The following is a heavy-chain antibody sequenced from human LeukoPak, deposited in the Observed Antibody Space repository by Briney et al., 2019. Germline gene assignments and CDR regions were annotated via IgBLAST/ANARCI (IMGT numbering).Heavy chain of an antibody. Sequence: GGSLRLSCAASVFTISSYSMNWVRQAPGKGLEWVSSISSSSSYIYYADSVKGRFTISRDNAKNSLYLQMNSLRAEDTAVYYCARSHPDAFDIWGHGTMVTVSS. V-gene: IGHV3-21*01. CDR3: ARSHPDAFDI. J-gene: IGHJ3*02. CDR1: VFTISSYS. CDR2: ISSSSSYI.